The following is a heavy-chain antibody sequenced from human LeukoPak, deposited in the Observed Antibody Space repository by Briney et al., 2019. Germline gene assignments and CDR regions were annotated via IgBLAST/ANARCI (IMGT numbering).Heavy chain of an antibody. CDR1: GYTFTSYG. CDR3: AGVNLVGDWFDL. J-gene: IGHJ5*02. V-gene: IGHV1-18*01. CDR2: ISAYNGNT. Sequence: GASVKVSCKASGYTFTSYGISWVRQAPGQGLEWMGWISAYNGNTNYAQKFHGRVTMTRDTSISTAYMELSRLRSDDTAVYYCAGVNLVGDWFDLWGQGTLVTVSS. D-gene: IGHD2-21*01.